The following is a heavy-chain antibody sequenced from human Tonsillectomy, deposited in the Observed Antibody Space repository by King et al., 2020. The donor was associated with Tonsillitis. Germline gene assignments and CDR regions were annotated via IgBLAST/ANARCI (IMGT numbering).Heavy chain of an antibody. V-gene: IGHV5-51*03. CDR3: ARGRRSGSYTDAFDI. D-gene: IGHD1-26*01. J-gene: IGHJ3*02. Sequence: VQLVESGAEVKKPGESLNLSCKGSGYIFTNYWIGWVRQMPGKGLEWMGLIYPGDSDTRYSPSFQGQVTISADKSITTAYLQWSSLRASDTAMYYCARGRRSGSYTDAFDIWGQGTVVTVSS. CDR1: GYIFTNYW. CDR2: IYPGDSDT.